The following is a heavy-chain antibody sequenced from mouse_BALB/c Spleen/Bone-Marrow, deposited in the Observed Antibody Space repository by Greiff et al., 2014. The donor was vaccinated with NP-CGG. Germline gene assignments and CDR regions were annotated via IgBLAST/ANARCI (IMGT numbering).Heavy chain of an antibody. V-gene: IGHV1S56*01. Sequence: QLQQXXPELVKPGASVRISCKASGYTFTSYYIHWVKQRPGQGLEWIGWIYPGNVNTKYNEKFKGKATLTADKSSSTAYMQLSSLTSEDSAVYFCARDTMDYWGQGTSVTVSS. CDR2: IYPGNVNT. CDR3: ARDTMDY. J-gene: IGHJ4*01. CDR1: GYTFTSYY.